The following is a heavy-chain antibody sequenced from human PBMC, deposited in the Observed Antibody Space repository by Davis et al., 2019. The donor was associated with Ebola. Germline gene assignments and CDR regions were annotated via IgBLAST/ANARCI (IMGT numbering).Heavy chain of an antibody. CDR3: ARGQLWATRIIDY. CDR2: IYYSGST. CDR1: GGSISSSSYY. V-gene: IGHV4-39*01. J-gene: IGHJ4*02. Sequence: SETLSLTCTVSGGSISSSSYYWGWIRQPPGKGLEWIGSIYYSGSTYYNPSLKSRVTISVDTSKNQFSLKLSSVTAADTAVYYCARGQLWATRIIDYWGQGTLVTVSS. D-gene: IGHD5-18*01.